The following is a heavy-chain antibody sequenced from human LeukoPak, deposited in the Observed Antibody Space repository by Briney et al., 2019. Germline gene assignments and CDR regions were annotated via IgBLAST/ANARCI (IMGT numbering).Heavy chain of an antibody. Sequence: ASVKVSCKASGYTFTSYYMHWVRQAPGQGLEWMGIINPSGGSTSHAQKFQGRVTMTRDTSMSTVYMELSSLRSEDTAVYYCAREPGGLYSSGYYPFDYWGQGTLVTVSS. CDR3: AREPGGLYSSGYYPFDY. CDR1: GYTFTSYY. CDR2: INPSGGST. D-gene: IGHD3-22*01. J-gene: IGHJ4*02. V-gene: IGHV1-46*01.